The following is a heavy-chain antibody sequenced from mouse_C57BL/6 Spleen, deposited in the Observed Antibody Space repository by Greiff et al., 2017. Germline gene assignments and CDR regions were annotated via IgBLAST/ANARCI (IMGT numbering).Heavy chain of an antibody. V-gene: IGHV5-9*01. D-gene: IGHD3-2*02. CDR3: ARHRSSGPWFAY. Sequence: EVKLVESGGGLVKPGGSLKLSCAASGFTFSSYTMSWVRQTPEKRLEWVATISGGGGNTYYPDSVKGRFTISRDNAKNTLYLQMSSLRSEDTALYYCARHRSSGPWFAYWGQGTLVTVSA. J-gene: IGHJ3*01. CDR2: ISGGGGNT. CDR1: GFTFSSYT.